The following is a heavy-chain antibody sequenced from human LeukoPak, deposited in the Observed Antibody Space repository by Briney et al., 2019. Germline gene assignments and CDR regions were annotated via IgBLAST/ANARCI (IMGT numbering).Heavy chain of an antibody. V-gene: IGHV4-30-4*08. J-gene: IGHJ4*02. CDR1: GGSISSGDYY. CDR2: IYYSGST. Sequence: SETLSLTCTVSGGSISSGDYYWRWIRQPPGKGLEWIGYIYYSGSTYYNPSLKSRVTISVDTSKNQFSLKLSSVTAADTAVYYCARADYYYGSGSTSDYWGQGTLVTVSS. CDR3: ARADYYYGSGSTSDY. D-gene: IGHD3-10*01.